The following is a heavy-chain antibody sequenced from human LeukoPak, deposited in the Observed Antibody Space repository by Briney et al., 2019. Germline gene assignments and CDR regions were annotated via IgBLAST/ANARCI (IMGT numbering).Heavy chain of an antibody. CDR3: ARHLDYYGSGTYEF. CDR2: ISYSGST. J-gene: IGHJ4*02. V-gene: IGHV4-59*08. CDR1: GGSISSYH. Sequence: SETLSLTCIVSGGSISSYHWSWIRQPPGKGLEWIGYISYSGSTNYNPSLKRRVTISVDTSKNQFSLRLSSVTAADTAVYYCARHLDYYGSGTYEFWGQGTLVTVSS. D-gene: IGHD3-10*01.